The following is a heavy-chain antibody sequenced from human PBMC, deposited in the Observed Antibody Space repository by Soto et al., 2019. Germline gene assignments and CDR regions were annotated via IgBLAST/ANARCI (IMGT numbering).Heavy chain of an antibody. V-gene: IGHV3-30*18. D-gene: IGHD1-26*01. CDR3: AKARVRIVGANSFDY. CDR1: GVTCSNYG. Sequence: GGAVRLYCVGSGVTCSNYGMHWVRQPPGKGLEWVALISDDGDKRYYADSVRGRLIISRDNSKDTLYLQMNSLGPDDTAVYFCAKARVRIVGANSFDYWGQGTPVTVSS. CDR2: ISDDGDKR. J-gene: IGHJ4*02.